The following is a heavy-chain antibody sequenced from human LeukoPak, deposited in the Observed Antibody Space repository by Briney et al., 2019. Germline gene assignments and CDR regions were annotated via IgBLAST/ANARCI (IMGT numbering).Heavy chain of an antibody. Sequence: GGSLRLSCAASGFTFSNYAMSWVRQAPGKGLEWVANIKQDGSEKYYVDSVKGRFTISRDNAKNSLYLQMNSLGAEDTAVYYCARFSGSYYWGQGTLVTVSS. J-gene: IGHJ4*02. CDR3: ARFSGSYY. CDR1: GFTFSNYA. V-gene: IGHV3-7*01. D-gene: IGHD1-26*01. CDR2: IKQDGSEK.